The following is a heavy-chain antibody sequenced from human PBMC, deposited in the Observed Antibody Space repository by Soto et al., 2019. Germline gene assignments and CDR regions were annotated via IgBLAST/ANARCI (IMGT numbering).Heavy chain of an antibody. CDR1: GYTFTSYG. Sequence: ASVKVSCKASGYTFTSYGISWVRQAPGQGLEWMGWISAYNGNTNYAQKLQGRVTMTTDTSTSTAYMELRSLRSDDTAVYYCARSEGVVVAATDLYYYYYMDVWGKGTTVTVSS. V-gene: IGHV1-18*01. CDR3: ARSEGVVVAATDLYYYYYMDV. J-gene: IGHJ6*03. CDR2: ISAYNGNT. D-gene: IGHD2-15*01.